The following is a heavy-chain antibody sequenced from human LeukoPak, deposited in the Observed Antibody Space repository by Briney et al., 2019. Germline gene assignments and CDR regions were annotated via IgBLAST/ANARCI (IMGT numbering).Heavy chain of an antibody. CDR2: IIPIFGTA. D-gene: IGHD6-19*01. Sequence: GSPVTVSCTASGGTFSIYAISWVRQAPGQGLEWMGGIIPIFGTANYAQKFQGRVTITADKSTSTAYMELSSLRSENTAVYYCARASSGWFVPLDYWGQGTLVTVSS. CDR3: ARASSGWFVPLDY. CDR1: GGTFSIYA. V-gene: IGHV1-69*06. J-gene: IGHJ4*02.